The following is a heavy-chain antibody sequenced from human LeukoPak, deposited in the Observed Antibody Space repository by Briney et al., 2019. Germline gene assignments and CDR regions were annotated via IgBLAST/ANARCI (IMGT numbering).Heavy chain of an antibody. Sequence: KPSETLSLTCTVSGGSISSSSYYWGWIRQPPGKGLEWIGSIYYSGSTYYNPSLKSRVTISVDTSKNQFSLKLSSVTAADTAVYHCADEYSRYWGQGTLVTVSS. D-gene: IGHD5-12*01. CDR2: IYYSGST. CDR3: ADEYSRY. V-gene: IGHV4-39*01. J-gene: IGHJ4*02. CDR1: GGSISSSSYY.